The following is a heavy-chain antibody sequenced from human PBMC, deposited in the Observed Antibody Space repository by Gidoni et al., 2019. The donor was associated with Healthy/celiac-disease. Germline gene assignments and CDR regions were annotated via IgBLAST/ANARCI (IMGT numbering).Heavy chain of an antibody. J-gene: IGHJ6*02. D-gene: IGHD6-6*01. Sequence: QVQLVQSGAEGKKPGASVKVSCKASGYTFTSYDSNGVRQATGQGLEWMGWMNPNSCTTGYAQKFQGRVTMTRNTSISTAYMELSSLRSEDTAVYYCARGGFYSSSPYGMDVWGQGTTVTVSS. CDR2: MNPNSCTT. CDR1: GYTFTSYD. CDR3: ARGGFYSSSPYGMDV. V-gene: IGHV1-8*01.